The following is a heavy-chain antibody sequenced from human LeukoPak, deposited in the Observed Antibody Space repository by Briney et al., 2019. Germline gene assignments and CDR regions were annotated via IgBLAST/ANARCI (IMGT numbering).Heavy chain of an antibody. CDR1: GFTLSSYA. D-gene: IGHD6-13*01. V-gene: IGHV3-23*01. CDR2: ISGSGGST. J-gene: IGHJ4*02. CDR3: AKTGFEGGSSWPHFDY. Sequence: PGGSLRLSCAASGFTLSSYAMGWVRQAPGKGLEWVSGISGSGGSTYYADSVKGRFTISRDNSKNTLYLQMNSLRAEDTAVYYCAKTGFEGGSSWPHFDYWGQGTLVTVSS.